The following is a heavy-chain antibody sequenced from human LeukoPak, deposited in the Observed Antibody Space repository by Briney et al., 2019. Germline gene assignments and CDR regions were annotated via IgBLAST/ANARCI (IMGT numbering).Heavy chain of an antibody. D-gene: IGHD3-3*01. CDR2: IIPILGIA. CDR3: ANFRWAIFGVVIPDDAFDI. V-gene: IGHV1-69*04. CDR1: GGTFSSYA. J-gene: IGHJ3*02. Sequence: SVKVSCKASGGTFSSYAISWVRQAPGQGLEWMGRIIPILGIANYAQKFQGRVTITADKSTSTAYMELSSLRSEDTAVYYCANFRWAIFGVVIPDDAFDIWGQGTMVTVSS.